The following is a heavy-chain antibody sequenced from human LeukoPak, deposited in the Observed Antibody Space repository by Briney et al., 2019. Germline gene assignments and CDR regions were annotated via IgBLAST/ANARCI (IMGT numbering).Heavy chain of an antibody. Sequence: GGSLRPSCAASGFTFSSYAMSWVRQAPGKGLEWVSAISGSGGSTYYADSVKGRFTISRDNSKNTLYLQMNSLRAEDTAVYYCANVSPQSLAVAGLLDYWGQGTLVTVSS. CDR1: GFTFSSYA. CDR2: ISGSGGST. J-gene: IGHJ4*02. V-gene: IGHV3-23*01. D-gene: IGHD6-19*01. CDR3: ANVSPQSLAVAGLLDY.